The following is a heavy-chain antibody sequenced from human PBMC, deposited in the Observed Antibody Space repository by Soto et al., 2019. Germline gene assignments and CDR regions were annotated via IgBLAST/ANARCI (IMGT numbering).Heavy chain of an antibody. V-gene: IGHV3-33*01. CDR2: IWNDGNGY. CDR3: AGRQMSPPTRGAASARGGMDV. D-gene: IGHD6-13*01. CDR1: GFNFNNYG. Sequence: QVQLVESGGGVVQPGRSLRLSCAASGFNFNNYGMHWVRQAPGKGLEWVAVIWNDGNGYYYANSVKGRFTISRDNSKNTLYLQMSSLRAEDTAVYYCAGRQMSPPTRGAASARGGMDVWGQGTTVTVSS. J-gene: IGHJ6*02.